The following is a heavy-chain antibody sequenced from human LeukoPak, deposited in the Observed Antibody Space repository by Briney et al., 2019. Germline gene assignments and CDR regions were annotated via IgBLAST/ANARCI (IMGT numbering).Heavy chain of an antibody. Sequence: SETLSLTCTVPGYSISSGYYWGWIRQPPGKGLEWIGSIYHSGSTYYNPSLKSRLTISADTSKNQFSLNLSSVTTADTAVYYCARDSGVWSGSPNWFDPWGQGTLVTVSS. J-gene: IGHJ5*02. D-gene: IGHD3-3*01. CDR3: ARDSGVWSGSPNWFDP. V-gene: IGHV4-38-2*02. CDR2: IYHSGST. CDR1: GYSISSGYY.